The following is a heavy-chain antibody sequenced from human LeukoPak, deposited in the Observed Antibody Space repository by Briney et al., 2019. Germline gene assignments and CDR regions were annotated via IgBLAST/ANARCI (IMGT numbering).Heavy chain of an antibody. CDR2: ISSNSRTI. CDR3: ARDFSDCTSTTCSHDY. J-gene: IGHJ4*02. Sequence: GGSLRLSCVASGFAFSSYSMNGVRQAPGEGLEWISHISSNSRTIHYSDSVKGRFTISRDNAQNSLYLQMSSLSDADTAVYYCARDFSDCTSTTCSHDYWGQGTLVTVSS. D-gene: IGHD2-2*01. V-gene: IGHV3-48*02. CDR1: GFAFSSYS.